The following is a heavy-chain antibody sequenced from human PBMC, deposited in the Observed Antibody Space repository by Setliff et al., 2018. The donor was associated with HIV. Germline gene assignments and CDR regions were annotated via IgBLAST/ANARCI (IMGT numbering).Heavy chain of an antibody. D-gene: IGHD3-10*01. J-gene: IGHJ2*01. V-gene: IGHV1-18*01. Sequence: ASVKVSCKASGYTFTSYGITWVRQAPGQGLEWLGWISTYNGNKNYAQKFQGRVTMTTDTSTSTAYMDLRSLRSDDTAVYYCAKGLNQGMSLLRGVLVQGADWYFDVWGRGTLVTVSS. CDR1: GYTFTSYG. CDR3: AKGLNQGMSLLRGVLVQGADWYFDV. CDR2: ISTYNGNK.